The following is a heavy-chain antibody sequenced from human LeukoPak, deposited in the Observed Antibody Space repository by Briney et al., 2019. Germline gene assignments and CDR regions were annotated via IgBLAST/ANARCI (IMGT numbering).Heavy chain of an antibody. V-gene: IGHV4-59*01. Sequence: SETLSLTCTVSGGSISSYYWSWIRQPPGKGLEWIGYIYYSGSTNYNPSLKSRVTISLDTSKNQFSLKLSSVTAADTAVYYCARADSSGYAYYFDYWGQGTLVTVSS. CDR1: GGSISSYY. CDR2: IYYSGST. D-gene: IGHD3-22*01. J-gene: IGHJ4*02. CDR3: ARADSSGYAYYFDY.